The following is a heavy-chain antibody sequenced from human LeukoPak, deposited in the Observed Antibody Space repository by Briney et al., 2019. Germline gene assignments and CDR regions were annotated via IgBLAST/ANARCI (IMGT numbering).Heavy chain of an antibody. CDR3: ARDPGGYYYPYFQH. D-gene: IGHD3-22*01. CDR2: ISSSGSTI. V-gene: IGHV3-11*01. CDR1: GFTFSDYY. J-gene: IGHJ1*01. Sequence: RGSLRLSCAASGFTFSDYYMSWIRQAPGKGLEWVSYISSSGSTIYYADSVKGRFTISRDNAKNSLYLQMNSLRAEDTAVYYCARDPGGYYYPYFQHWGQGTLVTVSS.